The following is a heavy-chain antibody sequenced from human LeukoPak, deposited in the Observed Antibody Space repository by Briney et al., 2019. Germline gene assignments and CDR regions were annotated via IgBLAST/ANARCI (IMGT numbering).Heavy chain of an antibody. Sequence: PGGSLRLSCAGSGFTFSGSAMTWVRQAPGKGLEWVSVISDSGGSTYYADSVKGRFTISRDNSKKTLYLQMNSLRAEDTAVYYCAKPFRYCSSTNCPNWDYWGQGTLVTVSS. V-gene: IGHV3-23*01. D-gene: IGHD2-2*01. CDR1: GFTFSGSA. CDR2: ISDSGGST. CDR3: AKPFRYCSSTNCPNWDY. J-gene: IGHJ4*02.